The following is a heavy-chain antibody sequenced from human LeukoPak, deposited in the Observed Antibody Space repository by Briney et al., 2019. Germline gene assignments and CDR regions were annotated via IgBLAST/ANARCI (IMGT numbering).Heavy chain of an antibody. CDR1: GFTFSSSA. CDR3: ARQLGYCSDGSCYFPY. J-gene: IGHJ4*02. D-gene: IGHD2-15*01. CDR2: ISNNGGYT. V-gene: IGHV3-23*01. Sequence: GGSLRLSCAASGFTFSSSAMSWVRQAPGKGLEWVSPISNNGGYTYYADSVQGRFTISRDNSKSTLCLQMNSLRAEDTAVYYCARQLGYCSDGSCYFPYWGQGTLVTVSS.